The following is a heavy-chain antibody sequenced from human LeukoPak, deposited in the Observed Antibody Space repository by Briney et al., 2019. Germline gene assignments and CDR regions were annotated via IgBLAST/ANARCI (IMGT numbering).Heavy chain of an antibody. CDR2: ISAYNGNT. CDR3: ARDLWYNWNHGPGRDYGMDV. J-gene: IGHJ6*04. V-gene: IGHV1-18*04. CDR1: GYTFTSYG. Sequence: ASVKVSCKASGYTFTSYGISWVRQAPGQGLEWMGWISAYNGNTNYAQKLQGRVTMTTDTSTSTAYMELRSLRSDDTAVYYCARDLWYNWNHGPGRDYGMDVWGKGTTVTVSS. D-gene: IGHD1-14*01.